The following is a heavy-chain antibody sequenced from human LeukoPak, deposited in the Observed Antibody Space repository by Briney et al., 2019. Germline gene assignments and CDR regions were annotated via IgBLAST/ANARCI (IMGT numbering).Heavy chain of an antibody. CDR2: INLNSGGT. V-gene: IGHV1-2*02. CDR1: GFTFTGYY. Sequence: GASVKVSCKASGFTFTGYYIHWVRQAPGQGLEWLGWINLNSGGTNYAQKFQGGVTMSRDTSISTAYMELSRLRSDDTAVYYCARDLGFGSGWFYFDYWGQGTLVTVSS. J-gene: IGHJ4*02. D-gene: IGHD6-19*01. CDR3: ARDLGFGSGWFYFDY.